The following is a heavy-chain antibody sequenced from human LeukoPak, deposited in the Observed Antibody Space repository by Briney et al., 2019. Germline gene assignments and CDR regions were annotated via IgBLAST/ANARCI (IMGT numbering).Heavy chain of an antibody. CDR2: ISSRSDSI. CDR1: GFTFSSYG. J-gene: IGHJ4*02. V-gene: IGHV3-48*02. D-gene: IGHD3-22*01. Sequence: GGSLRLSCTASGFTFSSYGMNWVRQAPGKRLEWVSYISSRSDSIYYADSVKGRFTISRTNAENSLYFKMKSVRDEDTAVYYCARAMRSGNDYWGQGTLVTVSS. CDR3: ARAMRSGNDY.